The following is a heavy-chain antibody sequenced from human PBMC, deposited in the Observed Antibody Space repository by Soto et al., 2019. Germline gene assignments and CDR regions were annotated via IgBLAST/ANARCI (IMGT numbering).Heavy chain of an antibody. Sequence: QVQLVQSGAEVEKPGASVKVSCKASGYTFTSYAISWVRQAPGQGLEWMGRISTYNGNTNYAQKLQGRFTLTTDTSTSTAYMELRSLRSDDTAVYYCARDAGTDWFDPWGQGTLVTVSS. CDR3: ARDAGTDWFDP. CDR2: ISTYNGNT. D-gene: IGHD6-13*01. V-gene: IGHV1-18*01. J-gene: IGHJ5*02. CDR1: GYTFTSYA.